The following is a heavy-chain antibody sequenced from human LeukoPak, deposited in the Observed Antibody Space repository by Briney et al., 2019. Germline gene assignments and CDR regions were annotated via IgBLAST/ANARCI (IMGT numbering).Heavy chain of an antibody. Sequence: GGSLRLSCAASGFTFSSYWMHWVRQAPGKGLVWVSRINTDGSTTSYADSVKGRFTISRDNAKNTLYLHMNSLRAEDTAVYYCARDLTSEWELLNWGQGTLVTVSS. CDR2: INTDGSTT. V-gene: IGHV3-74*01. J-gene: IGHJ4*02. CDR3: ARDLTSEWELLN. CDR1: GFTFSSYW. D-gene: IGHD1-26*01.